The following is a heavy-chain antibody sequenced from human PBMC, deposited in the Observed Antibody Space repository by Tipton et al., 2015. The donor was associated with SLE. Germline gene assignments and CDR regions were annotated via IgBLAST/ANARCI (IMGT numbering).Heavy chain of an antibody. CDR1: VGSISSGSYY. CDR2: INHSGST. Sequence: TLSLTCTVSVGSISSGSYYWSWIRQPPGKGLEWIGEINHSGSTNYNPSLKSRVTISVDTTKNQFFLKLSSVTAADTAVYYCERGVGLELTRAFDIWGQGTMVTVSS. J-gene: IGHJ3*02. CDR3: ERGVGLELTRAFDI. V-gene: IGHV4-39*07. D-gene: IGHD1-7*01.